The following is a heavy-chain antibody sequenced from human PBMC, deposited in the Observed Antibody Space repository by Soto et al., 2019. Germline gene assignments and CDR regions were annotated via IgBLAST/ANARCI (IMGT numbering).Heavy chain of an antibody. V-gene: IGHV3-15*07. CDR2: IKSKTDGGTT. CDR3: TTSQNDGSCYGILGYCPGQFDY. J-gene: IGHJ4*02. Sequence: GGSLRLSCAASGFTFSNAWMNWVRQAPGKGLEWVGRIKSKTDGGTTDYAAPVKGRFTISRDDSKNTLYLQMNSLKTEDTAVYYCTTSQNDGSCYGILGYCPGQFDYWGQGTLVTVSS. D-gene: IGHD2-15*01. CDR1: GFTFSNAW.